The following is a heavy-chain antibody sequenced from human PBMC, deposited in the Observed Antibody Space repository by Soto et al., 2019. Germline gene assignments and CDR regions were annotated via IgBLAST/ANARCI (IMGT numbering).Heavy chain of an antibody. Sequence: GDSSKVSCKASGYPFNSYAMHWVRQAPVQILEWMGWINAGNGNTKYSQKFQGRVTITRDTSASTAYMELSSLRSEDTAVYYCARTPQYYDFWTPYGMDVWGQGITVTGSS. CDR3: ARTPQYYDFWTPYGMDV. CDR1: GYPFNSYA. J-gene: IGHJ6*02. CDR2: INAGNGNT. V-gene: IGHV1-3*01. D-gene: IGHD3-3*01.